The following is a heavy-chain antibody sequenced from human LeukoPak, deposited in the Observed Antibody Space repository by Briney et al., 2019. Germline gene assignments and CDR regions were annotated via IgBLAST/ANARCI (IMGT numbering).Heavy chain of an antibody. CDR3: ARGGAGYFDL. CDR2: IYXXGSX. CDR1: GGSISSYY. J-gene: IGHJ2*01. D-gene: IGHD4/OR15-4a*01. V-gene: IGHV4-59*01. Sequence: PSETLSLTCTVSGGSISSYYWSWIRQPPGKGLEWIGXIYXXGSXNXXPSLKSRVTISVDTSKNQFSLKLSSVTAADTAVYYCARGGAGYFDLWGRGTLVTVSS.